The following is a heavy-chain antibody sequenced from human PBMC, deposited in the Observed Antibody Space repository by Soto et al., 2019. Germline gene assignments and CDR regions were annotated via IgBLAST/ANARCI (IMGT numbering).Heavy chain of an antibody. CDR3: ARGRGGGYDLAPHYYYYYYMDV. CDR1: GGSFSGYY. J-gene: IGHJ6*03. V-gene: IGHV4-34*01. CDR2: INHSGST. Sequence: SETLSLTCAVYGGSFSGYYWSWIRQPPGKGLEWIGEINHSGSTNYNPSLKSRVTISVDTSKNQFSLKLSSVTAADTAVYYCARGRGGGYDLAPHYYYYYYMDVWGKGTTVTVSS. D-gene: IGHD5-12*01.